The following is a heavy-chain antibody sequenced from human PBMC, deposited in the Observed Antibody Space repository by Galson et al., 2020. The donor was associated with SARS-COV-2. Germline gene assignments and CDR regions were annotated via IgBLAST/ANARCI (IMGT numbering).Heavy chain of an antibody. V-gene: IGHV3-21*01. CDR1: GFPFSHYS. J-gene: IGHJ4*02. CDR2: ISNSGNFI. D-gene: IGHD3-10*01. Sequence: GGSLRLSCTASGFPFSHYSMNWFRQAPGKGLEWVSFISNSGNFIYHADSVKGRFTISRDNAQNSLHLQMNSLRAEDTAVYYCARGYAAGTYPPDYWGQGTLVTVSS. CDR3: ARGYAAGTYPPDY.